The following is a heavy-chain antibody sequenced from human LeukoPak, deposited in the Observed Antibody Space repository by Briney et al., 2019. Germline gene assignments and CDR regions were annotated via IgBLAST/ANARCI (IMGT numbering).Heavy chain of an antibody. V-gene: IGHV3-73*01. CDR3: TGRYHYYDSSSSDY. D-gene: IGHD3-22*01. CDR2: IRSKANSYAT. CDR1: GFTFSGSA. J-gene: IGHJ4*02. Sequence: GGSLRLSCAASGFTFSGSAMHWVRQASGKGLEWVGRIRSKANSYATAYAASVKGRFTISRDDSKNTAYLQMNSPKTEDTAVYYCTGRYHYYDSSSSDYWGQGTLVTVSS.